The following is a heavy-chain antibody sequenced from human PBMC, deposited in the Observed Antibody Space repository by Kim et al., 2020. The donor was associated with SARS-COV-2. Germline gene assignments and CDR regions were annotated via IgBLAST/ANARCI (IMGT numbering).Heavy chain of an antibody. J-gene: IGHJ6*02. CDR1: GFIVSSCY. V-gene: IGHV3-53*01. CDR3: ARDPTVNSGYYFTHYNYNGLDV. Sequence: GGSLRLSCAASGFIVSSCYMSWVRQAPGKGLEWVSVMYSGGSTYYADSVKGRFTFTRDNSKNTLFLQMNSLRAEDTAVYYCARDPTVNSGYYFTHYNYNGLDVWGHGTTVTVSS. D-gene: IGHD3-22*01. CDR2: MYSGGST.